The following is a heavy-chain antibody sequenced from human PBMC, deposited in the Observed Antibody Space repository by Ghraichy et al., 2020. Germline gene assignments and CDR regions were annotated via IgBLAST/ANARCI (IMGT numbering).Heavy chain of an antibody. CDR2: IKQDGSEK. V-gene: IGHV3-7*01. Sequence: GGSLRLSCAASGFTFSSYWMSWVRQAPGKGLEWVANIKQDGSEKYYVDSVKGRFTISRDNAKNSLYLQMNSLRAEDTAVYYCARDERNDYVWGSYRFDYWGQGTLVTVSS. CDR3: ARDERNDYVWGSYRFDY. J-gene: IGHJ4*02. D-gene: IGHD3-16*02. CDR1: GFTFSSYW.